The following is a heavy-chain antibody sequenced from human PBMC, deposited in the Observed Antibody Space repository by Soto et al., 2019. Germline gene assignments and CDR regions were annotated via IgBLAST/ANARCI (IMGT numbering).Heavy chain of an antibody. J-gene: IGHJ4*02. V-gene: IGHV1-69*13. CDR1: GGTFSSYA. D-gene: IGHD3-3*01. CDR3: ARLYYDSSFDY. Sequence: EASVKVSCKASGGTFSSYAISGVRQAPGQGLEWMGGIIPIFGTANYAQKFQGRVTITADESTSTAYMELSSLRSEDTAVYYCARLYYDSSFDYWGQGTLVTVSS. CDR2: IIPIFGTA.